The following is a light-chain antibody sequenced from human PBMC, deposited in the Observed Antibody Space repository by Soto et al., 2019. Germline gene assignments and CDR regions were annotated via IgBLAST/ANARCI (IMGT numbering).Light chain of an antibody. CDR1: SSDVGGYNY. Sequence: QSVLTQPPSASGSPGQSVTISCTGTSSDVGGYNYVSWYQQHPGKAPKLMIYEVNKRPSGVPDRFSGSKSGNTASLTVSGLQAEDEAEYYCNSYAGSNNWVFGGGTQLTVL. CDR2: EVN. J-gene: IGLJ3*02. V-gene: IGLV2-8*01. CDR3: NSYAGSNNWV.